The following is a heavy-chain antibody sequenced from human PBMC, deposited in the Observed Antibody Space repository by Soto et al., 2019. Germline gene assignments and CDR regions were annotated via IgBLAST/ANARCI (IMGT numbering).Heavy chain of an antibody. D-gene: IGHD3-10*02. Sequence: QVQLVQSGAEVKKSGASVKVSCKASGYSLTSYYMHWVRRAPGQGLEWMGITNPSDGSTNYARKFQGRVTMTSDTSTSTVYMEMSSLRSEDTAMYYCARSYVTSRPIDFWGQGTLVTVSS. CDR3: ARSYVTSRPIDF. CDR2: TNPSDGST. J-gene: IGHJ4*02. V-gene: IGHV1-46*01. CDR1: GYSLTSYY.